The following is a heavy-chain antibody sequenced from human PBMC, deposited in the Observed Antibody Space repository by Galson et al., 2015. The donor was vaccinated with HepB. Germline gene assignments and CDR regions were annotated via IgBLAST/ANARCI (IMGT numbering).Heavy chain of an antibody. CDR1: GGTFSSYA. D-gene: IGHD2-2*01. J-gene: IGHJ2*01. V-gene: IGHV1-69*13. Sequence: SVKVSCKASGGTFSSYAISWVRQAPGQGLEWMGGIIPIFGTANYAQKFQGRVTITADESTSTAYMELSSLRSEDTAVYYCARDCSSTSCSAPKDSSNYWYFDLWGRGTLVTVSS. CDR2: IIPIFGTA. CDR3: ARDCSSTSCSAPKDSSNYWYFDL.